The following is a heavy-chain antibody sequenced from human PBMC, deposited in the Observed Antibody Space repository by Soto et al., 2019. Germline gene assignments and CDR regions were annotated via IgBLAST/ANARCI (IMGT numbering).Heavy chain of an antibody. CDR3: ASLPGRFYYGMDV. CDR1: GGSISSSSYY. D-gene: IGHD3-16*01. Sequence: SETLSLTCTVSGGSISSSSYYWGWIRQPPGKGLEWIGSIYYSGSTYYNPSLKSRVTISVDTSKNQFSLKLSSVTAADTAVYYCASLPGRFYYGMDVWGQGTTVTVSS. J-gene: IGHJ6*02. V-gene: IGHV4-39*01. CDR2: IYYSGST.